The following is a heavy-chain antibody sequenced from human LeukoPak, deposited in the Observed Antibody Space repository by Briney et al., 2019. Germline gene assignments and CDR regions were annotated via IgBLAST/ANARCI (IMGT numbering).Heavy chain of an antibody. V-gene: IGHV1-8*01. D-gene: IGHD2-2*02. J-gene: IGHJ6*03. CDR1: GYTFTSYD. Sequence: ASVKVSCKASGYTFTSYDINWVRQATGQGLEWMGWMNPNSGNTGYAQKFQGRVTMTRNTSISTAYMGLSSLRSEDTAVYYCAIYGEDIVVVPAAIGLPPYYYYMDVWGKGTTVTVSS. CDR2: MNPNSGNT. CDR3: AIYGEDIVVVPAAIGLPPYYYYMDV.